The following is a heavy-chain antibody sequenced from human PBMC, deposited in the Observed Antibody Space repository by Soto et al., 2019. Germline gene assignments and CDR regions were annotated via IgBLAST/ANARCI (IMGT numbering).Heavy chain of an antibody. J-gene: IGHJ4*02. CDR2: VSATAGTT. V-gene: IGHV3-23*01. D-gene: IGHD3-16*01. CDR3: AKDRLAGGFDY. CDR1: GFTFSNYS. Sequence: GGSLRLSCAASGFTFSNYSMSWVRQAPGKGLEWVSLVSATAGTTYYTDSVKGRFTISRDNSRDTVYLQMNSLRADDTAVYYCAKDRLAGGFDYWGQGTLVTVSS.